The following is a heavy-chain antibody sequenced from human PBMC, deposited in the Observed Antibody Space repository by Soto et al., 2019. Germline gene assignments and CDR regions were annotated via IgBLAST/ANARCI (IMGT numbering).Heavy chain of an antibody. J-gene: IGHJ5*02. CDR3: ARGAAAAGTDGFDA. CDR2: VCSSSGNT. Sequence: EMQLLESGGGLVQPGGSLRLSCAASGYTFSSYGMSWVRQAPGKGLEWVSGVCSSSGNTYYADSAKGRFTISRDDSKNMVYKQMNSLRAEDTAVYYCARGAAAAGTDGFDAWGQGTLVTVSS. V-gene: IGHV3-23*01. D-gene: IGHD6-13*01. CDR1: GYTFSSYG.